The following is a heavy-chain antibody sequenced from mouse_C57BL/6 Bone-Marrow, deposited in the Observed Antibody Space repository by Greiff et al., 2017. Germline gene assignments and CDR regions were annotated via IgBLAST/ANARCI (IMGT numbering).Heavy chain of an antibody. Sequence: VQLQQSGPELVKPGASVKISCKASGYSFTGYYMNWVKQSPEKSLEWIGEINPSTGGTTYNQKFKAKATLTVDKSSSTAYMQLKSLTSEDSAVYYCARIYYGNYVDYFDYWGQGTTLTVSS. CDR3: ARIYYGNYVDYFDY. J-gene: IGHJ2*01. CDR2: INPSTGGT. D-gene: IGHD2-1*01. CDR1: GYSFTGYY. V-gene: IGHV1-42*01.